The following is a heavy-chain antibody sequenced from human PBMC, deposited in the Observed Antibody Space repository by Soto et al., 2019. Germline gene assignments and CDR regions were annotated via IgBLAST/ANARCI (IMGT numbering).Heavy chain of an antibody. Sequence: GGSLRLSCAASGFTFSSYAMSWVRQAPGKGLEWVSSITGSGGSTYNADSVKGRFTISRDNSENTLYLQMNSLRAEDTAVYYCARQKDSSGYYYYYYGMDVWGQGTTVTVSS. V-gene: IGHV3-23*01. J-gene: IGHJ6*02. CDR1: GFTFSSYA. CDR3: ARQKDSSGYYYYYYGMDV. CDR2: ITGSGGST. D-gene: IGHD3-22*01.